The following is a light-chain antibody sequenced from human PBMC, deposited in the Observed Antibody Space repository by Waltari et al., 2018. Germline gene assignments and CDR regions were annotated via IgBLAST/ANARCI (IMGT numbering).Light chain of an antibody. V-gene: IGLV1-47*01. Sequence: QSVLTQPPSASGTPGQRVTISCSGSSPNIGSNFVYWYQQLPGTAPNLLIYRNTPRPSGVPDRFSCSKSGTSASLAIRGLRSEDEADYYCAAWDDSLSGPVFGGGTKLTVL. J-gene: IGLJ2*01. CDR3: AAWDDSLSGPV. CDR1: SPNIGSNF. CDR2: RNT.